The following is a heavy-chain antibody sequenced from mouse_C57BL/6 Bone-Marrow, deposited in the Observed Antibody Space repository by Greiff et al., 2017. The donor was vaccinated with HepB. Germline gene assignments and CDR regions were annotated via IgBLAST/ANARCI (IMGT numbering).Heavy chain of an antibody. CDR3: ASSNWEGAY. D-gene: IGHD4-1*01. V-gene: IGHV1-19*01. CDR2: INPYNGGT. CDR1: GYTFTDYY. J-gene: IGHJ3*01. Sequence: EVQLQQSGPVLVKPGASVKMSCKASGYTFTDYYMNWVKQSHGKSLEWIGVINPYNGGTSYNQKFKGKATLTVDKSSSTTYMELNSLTSEDSAVYYCASSNWEGAYWGQGTLVTVSA.